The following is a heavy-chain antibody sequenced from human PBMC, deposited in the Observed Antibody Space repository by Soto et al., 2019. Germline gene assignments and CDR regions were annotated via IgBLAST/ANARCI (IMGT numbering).Heavy chain of an antibody. CDR2: ISYDGSNK. J-gene: IGHJ4*02. V-gene: IGHV3-30-3*01. Sequence: GGSLRLSCAASGFTFSSYAMHWVRQAPGKGLEWVAVISYDGSNKYYADSVKGRFTISRDNSKNTLYLQMNSLRAEDTAVYYCATAGDGSSGWYDLYFDSWGQGTLVTVSS. CDR1: GFTFSSYA. D-gene: IGHD6-13*01. CDR3: ATAGDGSSGWYDLYFDS.